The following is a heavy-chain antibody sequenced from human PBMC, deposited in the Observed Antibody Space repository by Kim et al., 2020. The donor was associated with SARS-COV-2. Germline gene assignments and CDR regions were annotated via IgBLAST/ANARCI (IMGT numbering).Heavy chain of an antibody. CDR1: GFTFSSYA. V-gene: IGHV3-33*08. Sequence: GGSLRLSCAASGFTFSSYAMTWVRQAPGKGLEWVAAISRDGGKKYYADSVKGRFTISRDNSKNTLYLQMNSLRAEDTAVYYCARDHRGGTRVWGHGTLVT. CDR3: ARDHRGGTRV. CDR2: ISRDGGKK. J-gene: IGHJ4*03. D-gene: IGHD2-15*01.